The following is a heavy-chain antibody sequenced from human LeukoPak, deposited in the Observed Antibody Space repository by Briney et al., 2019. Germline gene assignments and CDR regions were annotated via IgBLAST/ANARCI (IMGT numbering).Heavy chain of an antibody. CDR3: AKEESQWLVRPGFDY. CDR2: MSVSCGST. J-gene: IGHJ4*02. V-gene: IGHV3-23*01. D-gene: IGHD6-19*01. Sequence: GGSLRLSCAASGFTFSSYAMSWGRQAPGKGLEWVSAMSVSCGSTYYADSVKGRFTISIDNSKNTLYLQMNSLRAEDTAVYYCAKEESQWLVRPGFDYWGQGTLVTVSS. CDR1: GFTFSSYA.